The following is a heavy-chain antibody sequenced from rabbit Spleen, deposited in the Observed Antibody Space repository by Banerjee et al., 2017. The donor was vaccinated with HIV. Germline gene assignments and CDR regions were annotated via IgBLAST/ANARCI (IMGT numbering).Heavy chain of an antibody. CDR1: RFSFSDRDV. J-gene: IGHJ4*01. CDR3: ARDLVAVIGWNFNL. D-gene: IGHD1-1*01. V-gene: IGHV1S45*01. Sequence: QEQLEESGGGLVKPEGSLTLTCKASRFSFSDRDVMCWVRQAPGKGLEWIGCINTATGKSVYASWAKGRFTIPKTSSTTVTLQMTSLTAADTATYFCARDLVAVIGWNFNLWGPGTLVTVS. CDR2: INTATGKS.